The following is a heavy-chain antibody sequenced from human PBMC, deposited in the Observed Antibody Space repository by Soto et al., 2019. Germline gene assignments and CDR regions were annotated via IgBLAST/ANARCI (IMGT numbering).Heavy chain of an antibody. CDR3: ARVRGNQLVGWFDP. D-gene: IGHD2-2*01. V-gene: IGHV4-31*03. J-gene: IGHJ5*02. CDR1: GGSISSGGYY. CDR2: IYHSGTT. Sequence: QVQLQESGPGLVKPSQTLSLTCTVSGGSISSGGYYWSWIRQHPGKGLEWIGYIYHSGTTYYKPSIKSRVTISVDTSKNHFSLKLTSVAAAGTAVYYCARVRGNQLVGWFDPWGQGTLVTVSS.